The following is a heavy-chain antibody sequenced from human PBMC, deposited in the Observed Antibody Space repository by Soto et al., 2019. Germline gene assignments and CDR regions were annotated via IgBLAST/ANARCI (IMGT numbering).Heavy chain of an antibody. CDR2: ISGSDGST. CDR3: ASPPRATVTDNIFDY. D-gene: IGHD4-17*01. Sequence: VGSLRLSCAASGLTFNSYAMSWVRQAPGKGLERVSAISGSDGSTYYADSVKGRFTISRDNSKNTLYLQMSSLRAEDTAVYYCASPPRATVTDNIFDYWGQGTLV. J-gene: IGHJ4*02. V-gene: IGHV3-23*01. CDR1: GLTFNSYA.